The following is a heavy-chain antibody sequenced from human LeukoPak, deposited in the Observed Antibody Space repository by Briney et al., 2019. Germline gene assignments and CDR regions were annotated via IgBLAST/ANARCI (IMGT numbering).Heavy chain of an antibody. Sequence: GGSLRLSCAASGFTFSSYAMSWVRQAPGKGLEWVSAISGSGGSTYYADSVKGRFTISRDNSKNTLYLQMNSLRAEDTAVYYCARVRGYSYAEIFDYWGQGTLVTVSS. D-gene: IGHD5-18*01. CDR1: GFTFSSYA. V-gene: IGHV3-23*01. CDR2: ISGSGGST. J-gene: IGHJ4*02. CDR3: ARVRGYSYAEIFDY.